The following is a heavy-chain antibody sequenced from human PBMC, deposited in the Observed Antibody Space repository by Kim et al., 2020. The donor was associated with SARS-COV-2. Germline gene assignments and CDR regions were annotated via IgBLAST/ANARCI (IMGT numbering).Heavy chain of an antibody. Sequence: GGSLRLSCSASGFTFRTYWMHWVRQTPGKGLLWLSRINGDGTNRTYADSVRGRFTISRDNAKNTLYLQLNSLRPEDTAIYYCARGAFYGDPDWGQGTLVTVSS. J-gene: IGHJ4*02. CDR2: INGDGTNR. CDR3: ARGAFYGDPD. CDR1: GFTFRTYW. D-gene: IGHD4-17*01. V-gene: IGHV3-74*01.